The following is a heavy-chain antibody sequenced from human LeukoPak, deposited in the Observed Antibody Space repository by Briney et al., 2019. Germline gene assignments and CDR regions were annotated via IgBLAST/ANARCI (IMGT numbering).Heavy chain of an antibody. J-gene: IGHJ6*02. D-gene: IGHD4-17*01. V-gene: IGHV6-1*01. CDR1: GDSVSNNSAA. Sequence: SQTLSLTCAISGDSVSNNSAAWKWIRQSPWRGLEWLGRTYYRSKWYSEYAISVKSRIIINPDTSKNQFSLQLNSVTPADTAVYYCALTGTAMDVWGQGTTVTVSS. CDR3: ALTGTAMDV. CDR2: TYYRSKWYS.